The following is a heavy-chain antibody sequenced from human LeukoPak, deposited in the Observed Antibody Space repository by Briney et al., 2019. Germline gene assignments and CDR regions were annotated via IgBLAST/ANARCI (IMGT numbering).Heavy chain of an antibody. D-gene: IGHD3-22*01. Sequence: PGGSLRLSCAASGFTFDDYGMSWVRQAPGKGLEWVSLISWDGGSTYYADSVKGRFTISRDNSKNSLYLQMNSLRAEDTALYYCAKPYYDSSGYYYFDYWGQGTLVTVPS. J-gene: IGHJ4*02. V-gene: IGHV3-43D*04. CDR2: ISWDGGST. CDR1: GFTFDDYG. CDR3: AKPYYDSSGYYYFDY.